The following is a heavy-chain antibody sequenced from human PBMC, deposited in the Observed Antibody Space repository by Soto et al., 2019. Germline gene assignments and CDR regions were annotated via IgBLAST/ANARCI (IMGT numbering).Heavy chain of an antibody. D-gene: IGHD2-2*02. CDR1: GFTFSSYA. Sequence: PGGSLRLSCAASGFTFSSYAMHWVRQAPGKGLEWVAVISYDGSNKYYADSVKGRFTISRDNSKNTLYLQMNSLRAEDTAVYYCAREYTAWPLAYGLDVWGQGTTVTVSS. J-gene: IGHJ6*02. CDR3: AREYTAWPLAYGLDV. CDR2: ISYDGSNK. V-gene: IGHV3-30-3*01.